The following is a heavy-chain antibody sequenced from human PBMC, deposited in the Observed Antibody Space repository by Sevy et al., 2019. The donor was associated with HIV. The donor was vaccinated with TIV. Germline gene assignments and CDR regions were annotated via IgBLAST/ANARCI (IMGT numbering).Heavy chain of an antibody. D-gene: IGHD3-3*01. CDR1: GYTFTSYG. CDR2: ISAYNGNT. CDR3: ARYLLRSSTLGQTDY. Sequence: ASVKVSCKASGYTFTSYGISWVRQAPGQGLEWMGWISAYNGNTNYAQKLQGRVTMTTDTSTSTAYMELRSLRSDDTAVYYCARYLLRSSTLGQTDYWGQGTLVTVSS. V-gene: IGHV1-18*01. J-gene: IGHJ4*02.